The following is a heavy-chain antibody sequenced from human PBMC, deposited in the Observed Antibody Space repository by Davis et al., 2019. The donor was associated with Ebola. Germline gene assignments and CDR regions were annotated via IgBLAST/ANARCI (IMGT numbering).Heavy chain of an antibody. CDR3: ARQSIAARYYGMGV. CDR1: GGSISSGGYY. D-gene: IGHD6-6*01. Sequence: SETLSLTCTVSGGSISSGGYYWSWIRQHPGKGLEWTGYIHYSGSTYYNPSLKSRVTISVDTSKNQFSLKLSSVTAADTAVYYRARQSIAARYYGMGVWGQGTTVTVSS. V-gene: IGHV4-39*01. CDR2: IHYSGST. J-gene: IGHJ6*02.